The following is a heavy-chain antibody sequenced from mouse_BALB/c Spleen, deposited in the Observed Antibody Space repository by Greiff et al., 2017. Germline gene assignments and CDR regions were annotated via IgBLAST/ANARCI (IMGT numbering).Heavy chain of an antibody. CDR2: IDPENGNT. D-gene: IGHD4-1*01. V-gene: IGHV14-1*02. Sequence: EVKLMESGAELVRPGALVKLSCKASGFNIKDYYMHWVKQRPEQGLEWIGWIDPENGNTIYDPKFQGKASITADTSSNTAYLQLSSLTSEDTAVYYCARNWDGGYYAMDYWGQGTSVTVSS. CDR1: GFNIKDYY. J-gene: IGHJ4*01. CDR3: ARNWDGGYYAMDY.